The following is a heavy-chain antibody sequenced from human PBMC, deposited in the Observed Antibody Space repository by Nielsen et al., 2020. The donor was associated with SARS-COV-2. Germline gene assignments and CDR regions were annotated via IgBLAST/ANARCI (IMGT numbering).Heavy chain of an antibody. D-gene: IGHD3-22*01. CDR2: ISAYNGNT. CDR1: GYTFTSYG. V-gene: IGHV1-18*01. Sequence: ASVKVSCKASGYTFTSYGISWVRQAPGQGLEWMGWISAYNGNTNYAQKLQGRVTMTTDTSTSTAYMELRSLRSDDTAVYYCARAPGYSSVPPRNWFDPWGQGTLVTVSS. J-gene: IGHJ5*02. CDR3: ARAPGYSSVPPRNWFDP.